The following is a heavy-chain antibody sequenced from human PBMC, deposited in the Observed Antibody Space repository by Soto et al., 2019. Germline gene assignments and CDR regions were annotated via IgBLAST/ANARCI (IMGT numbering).Heavy chain of an antibody. CDR2: ISSSSSYI. D-gene: IGHD6-13*01. CDR3: ARGFKAAAGTVDY. J-gene: IGHJ4*02. CDR1: GFTFSSYS. V-gene: IGHV3-21*01. Sequence: EVQLVESGGGLVKPGGSLRLSCAASGFTFSSYSMNWVRQAPGKGLEWVSSISSSSSYIYYADSVKGRFTISRDNAKNSLYLQMNSLRAEDTAVYYCARGFKAAAGTVDYWGQGTLVTVSS.